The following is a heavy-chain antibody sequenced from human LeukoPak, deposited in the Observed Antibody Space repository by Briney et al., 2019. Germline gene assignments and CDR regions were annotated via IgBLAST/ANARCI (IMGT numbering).Heavy chain of an antibody. V-gene: IGHV3-21*01. J-gene: IGHJ4*02. CDR2: ISSSSSYI. CDR1: GFTFSSYS. CDR3: ARAGFLAFDY. Sequence: GGSLRLSCAASGFTFSSYSMNWVRQAPGKGLEWVSSISSSSSYIYFADSVKGRFTISRDNAKNSLYLQMNSLRAEDTAVYYCARAGFLAFDYWGQGTLVTVSS. D-gene: IGHD1-1*01.